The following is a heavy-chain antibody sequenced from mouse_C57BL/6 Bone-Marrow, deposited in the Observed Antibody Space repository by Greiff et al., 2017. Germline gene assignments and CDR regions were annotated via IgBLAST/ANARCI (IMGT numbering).Heavy chain of an antibody. Sequence: QIQLVQSGPELKKPGETVKISCKASGYTFTTYGMSWVKQAPGKGLKWMGWINTYSGVPTYADDFKGRFAFSLETSASTAYLQINNLKNEDTATYFCARRNLYFPFAYWGQGTLVTVSA. V-gene: IGHV9-3*01. CDR1: GYTFTTYG. CDR2: INTYSGVP. CDR3: ARRNLYFPFAY. J-gene: IGHJ3*01. D-gene: IGHD2-12*01.